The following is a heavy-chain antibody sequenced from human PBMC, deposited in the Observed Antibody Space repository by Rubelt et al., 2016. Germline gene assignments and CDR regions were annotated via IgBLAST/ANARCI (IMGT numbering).Heavy chain of an antibody. CDR3: ARNYYDGSGFTVDP. V-gene: IGHV4-34*01. D-gene: IGHD3-22*01. CDR1: GGSITDYN. CDR2: VHHSGNS. Sequence: QVQLQQWGAGLLKPSETLSLTCAVYGGSITDYNWSWIRQPPGKGLEWIGEVHHSGNSNYNPSLKSRVTLSVDTSKKQVSLRLSSVTAADTAVYYCARNYYDGSGFTVDPWGQGTLVTVSS. J-gene: IGHJ5*02.